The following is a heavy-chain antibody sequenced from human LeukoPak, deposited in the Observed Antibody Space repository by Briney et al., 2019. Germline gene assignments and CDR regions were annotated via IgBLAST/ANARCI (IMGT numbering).Heavy chain of an antibody. V-gene: IGHV4-34*01. J-gene: IGHJ4*02. CDR3: ARGWAVAGIIFDY. CDR1: EFTFSSYS. CDR2: INHSGST. Sequence: GSLRLSCAASEFTFSSYSMNWVRQPPGKGLEWIGEINHSGSTNYNPSLKSRVTISVDTSKNQFSLKLSSVTAADTAVYYCARGWAVAGIIFDYWGQGTLVTVSS. D-gene: IGHD6-19*01.